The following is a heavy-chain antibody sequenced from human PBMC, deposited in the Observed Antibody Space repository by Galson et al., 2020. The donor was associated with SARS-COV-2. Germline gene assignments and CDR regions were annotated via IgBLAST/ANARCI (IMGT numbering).Heavy chain of an antibody. V-gene: IGHV4-59*11. Sequence: ETLSLTCTVSGGSISSHYWSWIRQSPGKGLEWIGCIYNSGNTDYNPSLKSRVTISIDTSKNQFSLKVSSVTAADTAVYYCSRAAVAGPFDYWGQGTLVTVSS. J-gene: IGHJ4*02. CDR1: GGSISSHY. CDR2: IYNSGNT. D-gene: IGHD6-19*01. CDR3: SRAAVAGPFDY.